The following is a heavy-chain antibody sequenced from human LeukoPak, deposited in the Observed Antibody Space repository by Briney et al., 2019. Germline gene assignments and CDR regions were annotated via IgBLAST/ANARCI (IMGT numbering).Heavy chain of an antibody. J-gene: IGHJ4*02. Sequence: GGSLRLSCAASGFTFSSYAMSWVRQAPGKGLEWVSAISGSGGSTYYADSVKGRFTISRDNSKNTLYLQMNSLRAEDTALYYCAKDSQLGGDSSPWYFDYWGQGTLVTVSS. CDR3: AKDSQLGGDSSPWYFDY. V-gene: IGHV3-23*01. D-gene: IGHD3-22*01. CDR1: GFTFSSYA. CDR2: ISGSGGST.